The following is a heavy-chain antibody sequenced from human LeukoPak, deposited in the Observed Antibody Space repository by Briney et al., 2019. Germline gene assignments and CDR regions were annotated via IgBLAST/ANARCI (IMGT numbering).Heavy chain of an antibody. CDR3: ARDLGRMVRGVIA. V-gene: IGHV4-61*02. J-gene: IGHJ5*02. D-gene: IGHD3-10*01. CDR2: IYTSGST. CDR1: GGSISSGSYY. Sequence: SETLSLTCTVSGGSISSGSYYWSWIRQPAGKGLEWIGRIYTSGSTNYNPSLKSRVTISVDTSKNQFSLKLSSVTAADTAVYYCARDLGRMVRGVIAWGQGTLVTVSS.